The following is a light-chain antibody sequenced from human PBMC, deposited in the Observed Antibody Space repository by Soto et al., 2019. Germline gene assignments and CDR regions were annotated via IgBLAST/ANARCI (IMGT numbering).Light chain of an antibody. J-gene: IGLJ2*01. CDR1: SSDVGGYNY. Sequence: QSALTQPASVSGSPGQSITISCTGTSSDVGGYNYVSWYQQHPGKAPKLMIYEVSNRPSGVSNRFSGSKSVNTASLTISGLQADDEADYYCSSYTSSSTVVFGGGTKLTVL. CDR3: SSYTSSSTVV. CDR2: EVS. V-gene: IGLV2-14*01.